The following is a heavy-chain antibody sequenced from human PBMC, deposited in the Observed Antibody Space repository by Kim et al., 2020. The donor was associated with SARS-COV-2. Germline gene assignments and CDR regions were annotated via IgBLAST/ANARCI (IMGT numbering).Heavy chain of an antibody. CDR2: IYQTGST. V-gene: IGHV4-39*01. Sequence: SETLSLTCTVSGGSISSSRYYWGWIRQPPGKGLEWIGSIYQTGSTYYNPSLKSRVTISVDMSKNQFSLKLSSVIAADTAVYYCARPYIRELWYQSGYFDLWGRGTLVTVSS. CDR1: GGSISSSRYY. D-gene: IGHD3-16*01. CDR3: ARPYIRELWYQSGYFDL. J-gene: IGHJ2*01.